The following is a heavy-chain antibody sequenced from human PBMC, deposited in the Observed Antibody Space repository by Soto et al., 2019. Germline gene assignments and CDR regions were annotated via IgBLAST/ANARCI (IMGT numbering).Heavy chain of an antibody. D-gene: IGHD3-10*01. CDR3: ARTVAMVRGARQDYYYYYGMDV. J-gene: IGHJ6*02. V-gene: IGHV4-59*12. CDR2: IYYSGST. CDR1: GGSISSYY. Sequence: SETLSLTCTVSGGSISSYYWSWIRQPPGKGLEWIGYIYYSGSTYYNPSLKSRVTISVDTSKNQFSLKLSSVTAADTAVYYCARTVAMVRGARQDYYYYYGMDVWGQGTTVTVSS.